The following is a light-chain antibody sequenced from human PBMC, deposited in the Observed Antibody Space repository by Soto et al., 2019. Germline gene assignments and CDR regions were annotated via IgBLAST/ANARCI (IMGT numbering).Light chain of an antibody. CDR1: QTIFSDF. CDR3: QQYSSLPNT. CDR2: GTF. V-gene: IGKV3-20*01. Sequence: DNVLTQSPGTLSLSPGERATLSCRASQTIFSDFMAWYQQRPGQAPRLLIYGTFIRTTGIPDRFTGSGSGTDFTLTISSLEPGDSAMYYCQQYSSLPNTFGQGTKLEIK. J-gene: IGKJ2*01.